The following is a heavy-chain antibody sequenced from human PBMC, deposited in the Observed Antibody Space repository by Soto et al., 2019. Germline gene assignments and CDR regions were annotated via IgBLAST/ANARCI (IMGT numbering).Heavy chain of an antibody. CDR1: GYTFTGYY. J-gene: IGHJ3*02. Sequence: ASVKVSCKASGYTFTGYYMHWVRQAPGQGLEWMGWINPNSGGTNYAQKFQGRVTMTRDTSISTAYMELSRLRSDDTAVYYCARVYYYDSSGPNDAFGIWGQGTMVTVSS. CDR2: INPNSGGT. D-gene: IGHD3-22*01. CDR3: ARVYYYDSSGPNDAFGI. V-gene: IGHV1-2*02.